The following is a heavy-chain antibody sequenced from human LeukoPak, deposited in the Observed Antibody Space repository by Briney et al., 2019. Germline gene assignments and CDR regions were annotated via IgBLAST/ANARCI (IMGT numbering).Heavy chain of an antibody. V-gene: IGHV4-59*12. J-gene: IGHJ4*02. CDR1: GGSISSYY. D-gene: IGHD2/OR15-2a*01. CDR2: IYHSGGT. Sequence: SETLSLTCTVPGGSISSYYWSWIRQPPGKGLEWIGEIYHSGGTNYNPSLKSRVTISVDKSKNHLSLKLTSVTAADTAVYFCVGNGYYALDYWGQGALVTVAS. CDR3: VGNGYYALDY.